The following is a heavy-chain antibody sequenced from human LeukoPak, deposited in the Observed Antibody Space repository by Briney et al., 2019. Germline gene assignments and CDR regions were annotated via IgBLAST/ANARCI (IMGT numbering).Heavy chain of an antibody. D-gene: IGHD1-26*01. J-gene: IGHJ6*03. CDR3: ARGDVGLARAYYYYYYMDV. Sequence: PSETLSLTCTVSGGSISSSSYYWSWIRQPPGKGLEWIGYIYYSGSTNYNPSLKSRVTISVDTSKNQFSLKLSSVTAADTAVYYCARGDVGLARAYYYYYYMDVWGKGTTVTISS. CDR2: IYYSGST. CDR1: GGSISSSSYY. V-gene: IGHV4-61*01.